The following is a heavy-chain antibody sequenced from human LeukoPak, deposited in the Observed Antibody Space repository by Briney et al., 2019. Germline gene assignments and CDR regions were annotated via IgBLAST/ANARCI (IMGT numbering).Heavy chain of an antibody. Sequence: GGSLRLSCSASGFSFGTYEMHWVRQAPGKGLEYVSSITTNGDRTYYADSVKDRFTISRDNSKNTLYLQMSSLRTEDTAVYYCASGSPIDYWGQGTLVTVSS. CDR1: GFSFGTYE. J-gene: IGHJ4*02. CDR3: ASGSPIDY. D-gene: IGHD3-10*01. CDR2: ITTNGDRT. V-gene: IGHV3-64D*06.